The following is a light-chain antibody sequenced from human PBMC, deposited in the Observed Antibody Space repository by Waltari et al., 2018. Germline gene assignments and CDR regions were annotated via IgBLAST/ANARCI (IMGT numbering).Light chain of an antibody. J-gene: IGLJ1*01. Sequence: QSALSQPASVSGSPGQSLTFTCTVASTELAMFNLFAWYQHHPNRAPNLIIYEATKRPSGISHRFSGAKSGATASLRISGLQADDEADYYCCSYTGSSTSYGCGVGTKVTVL. V-gene: IGLV2-23*01. CDR3: CSYTGSSTSYG. CDR1: STELAMFNL. CDR2: EAT.